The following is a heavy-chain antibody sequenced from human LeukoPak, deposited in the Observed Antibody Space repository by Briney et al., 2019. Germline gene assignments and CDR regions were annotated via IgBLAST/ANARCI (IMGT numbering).Heavy chain of an antibody. CDR3: AKRGVVIRVILVGFHKEAYYFDS. CDR2: ISGSGGTT. Sequence: GGSLRLSCAVSGITLSNYGMSWVRQAPGEGLEWVAGISGSGGTTKYADSVKGRFTISRDSPKNTLYLQMNSLRAEDTAVYFCAKRGVVIRVILVGFHKEAYYFDSWGQGALVTVSS. V-gene: IGHV3-23*01. J-gene: IGHJ4*02. CDR1: GITLSNYG. D-gene: IGHD3-22*01.